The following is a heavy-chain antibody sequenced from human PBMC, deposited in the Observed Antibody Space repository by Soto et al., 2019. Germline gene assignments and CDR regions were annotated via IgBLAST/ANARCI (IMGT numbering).Heavy chain of an antibody. CDR2: ISDDGSNK. V-gene: IGHV3-30*18. Sequence: QVQLVESGGGVVQPGRSLRLSCAASGFTFSSYGMHWVRQAPGKGLEWVAVISDDGSNKYYADSVKGRFTISRDNSKNTLYLQMNSLRAEDTAVYYGAKDLGLWFGENNFDYWGQGTMVTVSS. CDR1: GFTFSSYG. D-gene: IGHD3-10*01. J-gene: IGHJ4*02. CDR3: AKDLGLWFGENNFDY.